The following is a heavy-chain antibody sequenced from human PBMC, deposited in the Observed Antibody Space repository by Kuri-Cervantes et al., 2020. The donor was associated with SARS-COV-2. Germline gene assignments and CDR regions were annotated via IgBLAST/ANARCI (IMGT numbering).Heavy chain of an antibody. CDR3: ARLLRGAYYYYYMDV. V-gene: IGHV1-8*03. J-gene: IGHJ6*03. CDR1: GYTFTSYD. Sequence: SMKVSCKASGYTFTSYDINWVRQATGQGLEWMGWMNPNSGNTGYAQKFQGRVTITRNTSISTAYMELSSLRSEDTAVYYCARLLRGAYYYYYMDVWGKGTTVTVSS. D-gene: IGHD1-26*01. CDR2: MNPNSGNT.